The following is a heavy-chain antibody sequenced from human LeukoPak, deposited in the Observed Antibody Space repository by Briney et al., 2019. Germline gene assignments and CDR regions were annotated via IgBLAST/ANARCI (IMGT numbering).Heavy chain of an antibody. CDR1: DYTFSSYG. J-gene: IGHJ3*02. V-gene: IGHV1-18*01. Sequence: ASVTVSCMASDYTFSSYGISWVRQAPGQGLEWMGWISGYNGNTKYAQNLQDRVTMTTDTSTATAYVELRSLRSDDTAVYYWARGRYYDSGGYDEAFDIWGQGTAVTVSS. CDR2: ISGYNGNT. CDR3: ARGRYYDSGGYDEAFDI. D-gene: IGHD3-22*01.